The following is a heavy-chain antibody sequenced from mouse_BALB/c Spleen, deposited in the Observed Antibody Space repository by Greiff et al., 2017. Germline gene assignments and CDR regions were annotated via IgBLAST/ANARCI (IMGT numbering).Heavy chain of an antibody. CDR3: ARHGGNKYYFDY. CDR2: ISSGGGST. J-gene: IGHJ2*01. V-gene: IGHV5-12-1*01. Sequence: EVHLVESGGGLVKPGGSLKLSCAASGFAFSSYYMSWVRQTPEKRLEWVAYISSGGGSTYYPDTVKGRFTISRDNAKNTRYLQMSSLKSEDTAMYYCARHGGNKYYFDYWGQGTTLTVSS. CDR1: GFAFSSYY.